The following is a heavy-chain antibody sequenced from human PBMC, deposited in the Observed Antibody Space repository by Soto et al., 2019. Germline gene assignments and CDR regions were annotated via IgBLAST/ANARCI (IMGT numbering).Heavy chain of an antibody. CDR1: GYTFTGYY. J-gene: IGHJ4*02. V-gene: IGHV1-2*02. D-gene: IGHD6-6*01. Sequence: ASVKVSCKASGYTFTGYYMHWVRQAPGQGLEWMGWINPNSGGTNYAQKFQGRVTISRDNAKNSLYLQMNSLRAEDTAVYYCARAGFALRPPQVIDYWGQGTLVTVSS. CDR3: ARAGFALRPPQVIDY. CDR2: INPNSGGT.